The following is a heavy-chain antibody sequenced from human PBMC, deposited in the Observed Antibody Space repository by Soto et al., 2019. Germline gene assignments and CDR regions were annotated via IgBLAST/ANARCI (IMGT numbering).Heavy chain of an antibody. CDR2: IRQDGSDK. V-gene: IGHV3-7*01. J-gene: IGHJ4*02. Sequence: EVQLVESGGGVVKPGGSLSLSCAASGFTFSKYWMNWVRQYTGQGLQWVADIRQDGSDKNYVGYLEGRFTISIDNGKNSVSFLLSRLSDEDTGVYYCVRESRSGGGLWGQGAPVTVSS. CDR1: GFTFSKYW. CDR3: VRESRSGGGL. D-gene: IGHD2-15*01.